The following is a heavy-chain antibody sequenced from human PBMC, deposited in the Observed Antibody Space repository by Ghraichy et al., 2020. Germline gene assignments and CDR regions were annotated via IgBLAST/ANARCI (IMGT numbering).Heavy chain of an antibody. J-gene: IGHJ4*02. CDR2: IKQDGSEK. V-gene: IGHV3-7*01. Sequence: GGSLRLSCAASGFTFSSYWMSWARQAPGKGLEWVANIKQDGSEKYYVDSVKGRFTISRDNAKNSVYLQMNSLRAEDTAVYYCARGGSYDFWSGYSPFDYWGQGTLVTVSS. D-gene: IGHD3-3*01. CDR3: ARGGSYDFWSGYSPFDY. CDR1: GFTFSSYW.